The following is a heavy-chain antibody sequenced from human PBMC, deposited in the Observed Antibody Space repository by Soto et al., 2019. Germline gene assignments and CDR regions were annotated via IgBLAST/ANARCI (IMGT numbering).Heavy chain of an antibody. D-gene: IGHD3-22*01. CDR2: IYYSGST. CDR1: GGSISSSSYY. V-gene: IGHV4-39*01. J-gene: IGHJ4*02. CDR3: AGHDYYDSSGYYGY. Sequence: RSLTCTVSGGSISSSSYYWGWIRQPPGKGLEWIGSIYYSGSTYYNPSLKSRVTISVDTSKNQFSLKLSSVTAADTAVYYCAGHDYYDSSGYYGYWGQGTLVTVSS.